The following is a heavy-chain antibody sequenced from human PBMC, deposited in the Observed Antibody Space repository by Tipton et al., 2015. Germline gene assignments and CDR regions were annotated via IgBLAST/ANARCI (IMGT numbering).Heavy chain of an antibody. D-gene: IGHD5-18*01. CDR1: GGFISHYY. Sequence: LRLSCTVSGGFISHYYWSWIRQPPGKGLEWIGYIYYTGSTNYHPSLKSRVTISVDTSKNQFSLNLSSVTAADTAVYYCAREGYNYGYTYWGQGTLVTVSS. CDR2: IYYTGST. V-gene: IGHV4-59*01. CDR3: AREGYNYGYTY. J-gene: IGHJ4*02.